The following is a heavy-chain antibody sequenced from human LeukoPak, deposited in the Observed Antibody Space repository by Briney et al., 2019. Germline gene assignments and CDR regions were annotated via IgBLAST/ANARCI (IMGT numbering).Heavy chain of an antibody. CDR3: AKGLINDWSALED. D-gene: IGHD3-9*01. J-gene: IGHJ4*02. V-gene: IGHV3-23*01. Sequence: GGSLRLSCAASGFTFSSYAMTWVRQTPGKGLEWVSAISGSTGTTYYADSVRGRFTISRDNSKNTLYLQMDSLRAEDTDKYYCAKGLINDWSALEDWGQGTLVTVSS. CDR1: GFTFSSYA. CDR2: ISGSTGTT.